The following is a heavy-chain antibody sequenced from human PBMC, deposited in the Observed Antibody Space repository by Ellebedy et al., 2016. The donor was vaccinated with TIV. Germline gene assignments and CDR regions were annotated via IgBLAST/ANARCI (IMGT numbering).Heavy chain of an antibody. J-gene: IGHJ6*02. CDR2: ISYSWNT. D-gene: IGHD3-3*01. CDR1: GGSISSGDSY. CDR3: ARTYDFWSGHSDV. Sequence: MPSETLSLTCTVSGGSISSGDSYWSWIRQPPGKGLESIAYISYSWNTYYNPSLKSRVTISADTSNNRFSLKLISVTAADTAVYYCARTYDFWSGHSDVWGQGTTVIVSS. V-gene: IGHV4-30-4*01.